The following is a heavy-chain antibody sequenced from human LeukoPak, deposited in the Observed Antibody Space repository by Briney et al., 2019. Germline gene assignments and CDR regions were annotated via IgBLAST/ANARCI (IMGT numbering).Heavy chain of an antibody. V-gene: IGHV3-11*04. D-gene: IGHD2-21*02. CDR2: ISTTGSTT. J-gene: IGHJ4*02. CDR1: GFDFRGSF. CDR3: AREGVTGAFFV. Sequence: GGSLRLSCEASGFDFRGSFMSWIRQAPGKGLEWVSYISTTGSTTFDADSVKGRFTISRDNAKNSVYLQMNRLRVEDTGVSYCAREGVTGAFFVWGQGALVTVSS.